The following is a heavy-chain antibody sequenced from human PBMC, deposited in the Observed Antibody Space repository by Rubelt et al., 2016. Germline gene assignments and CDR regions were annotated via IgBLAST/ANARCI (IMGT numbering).Heavy chain of an antibody. J-gene: IGHJ4*02. D-gene: IGHD2-21*01. Sequence: QVQLQQWGAGLLKPSETLSLSCAVYGGPFSGYYWSWVRQSPGKGLDCIGAINHREETNYNPSLQIRVIISVDTSKNKFSLTLKSVTAADTAVYYCARDVVVTRLFDYWGQGILVTVSS. CDR3: ARDVVVTRLFDY. CDR1: GGPFSGYY. CDR2: INHREET. V-gene: IGHV4-34*01.